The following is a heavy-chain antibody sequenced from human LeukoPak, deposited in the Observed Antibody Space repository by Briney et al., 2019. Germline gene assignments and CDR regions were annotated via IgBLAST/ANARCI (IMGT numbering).Heavy chain of an antibody. CDR2: IHPLDSDT. CDR1: GYSFTNYW. J-gene: IGHJ4*02. V-gene: IGHV5-51*01. D-gene: IGHD3/OR15-3a*01. CDR3: ARLKWGAFGHFDY. Sequence: GESLKISCKGSGYSFTNYWIAWVRQMPGKGLEWMGIIHPLDSDTRYSPSFQGQVTMSADKSISTAYLQWSSLKASDTAMYYCARLKWGAFGHFDYWGQGSLVTVSS.